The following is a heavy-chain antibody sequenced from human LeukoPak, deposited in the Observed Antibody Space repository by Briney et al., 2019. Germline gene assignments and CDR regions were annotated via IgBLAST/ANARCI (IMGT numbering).Heavy chain of an antibody. CDR3: ARSYGDYGDY. V-gene: IGHV4-34*01. CDR2: INHSGST. D-gene: IGHD4-17*01. J-gene: IGHJ4*02. Sequence: PSETLSLTCAVYGGSFSGYYWSWIRQPPGKGLEWIGEINHSGSTNYNPSLKSRVTISVDTSKNQFSLKLSSVTAADTAVYYCARSYGDYGDYWGQGTLVTVSS. CDR1: GGSFSGYY.